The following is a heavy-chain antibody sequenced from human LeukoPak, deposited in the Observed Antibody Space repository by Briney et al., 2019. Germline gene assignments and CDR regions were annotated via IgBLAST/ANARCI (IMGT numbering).Heavy chain of an antibody. CDR2: INQDGSEK. Sequence: GGSLRLSCAASGFTFSNYWMSWVRQGPGKGLEWVANINQDGSEKYYVESVKGRFTISRDNSKNTLYLQMNSLRAEDTAVYYCVKDQRTNYYGYFQLWGQGTLVTVSS. CDR3: VKDQRTNYYGYFQL. D-gene: IGHD3/OR15-3a*01. V-gene: IGHV3-7*05. J-gene: IGHJ1*01. CDR1: GFTFSNYW.